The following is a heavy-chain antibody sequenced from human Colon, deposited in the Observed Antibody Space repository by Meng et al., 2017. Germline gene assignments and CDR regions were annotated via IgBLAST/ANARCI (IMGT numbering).Heavy chain of an antibody. CDR1: GDSISTSGAHY. CDR2: IYYSGST. D-gene: IGHD2-15*01. CDR3: AREGVATTNWFDP. Sequence: QVQLQESGPGLVKPSQTLSLTCTVSGDSISTSGAHYWSWIRQHPGKGLEWIGYIYYSGSTHYNPSLKSRVTISVDTSKNQFSLKLSSVTAADTAVYYCAREGVATTNWFDPWGQGTLVTVSS. J-gene: IGHJ5*02. V-gene: IGHV4-31*03.